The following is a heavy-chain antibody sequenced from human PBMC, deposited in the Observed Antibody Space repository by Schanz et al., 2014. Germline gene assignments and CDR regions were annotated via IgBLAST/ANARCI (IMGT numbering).Heavy chain of an antibody. Sequence: VHLLESGGGLVQPGGSLRLSCAASGFTFSSYGMHWVRQSPGKGLEWVALISYDGSNKYYADSVKGRFTISRDNSRNTLFLQMSSLRAEDTAVYYCARDGDFDYWGQGTLVTVSS. CDR3: ARDGDFDY. V-gene: IGHV3-30*03. J-gene: IGHJ4*02. CDR2: ISYDGSNK. CDR1: GFTFSSYG.